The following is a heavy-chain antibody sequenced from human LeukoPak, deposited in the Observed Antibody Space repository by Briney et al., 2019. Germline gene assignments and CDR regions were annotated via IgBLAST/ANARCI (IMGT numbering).Heavy chain of an antibody. Sequence: GGSLRLSCAASGFTFSSYGMHWVRQAPGKGLEWVAFIRYDGSNKYYADSVKGRFTISRDNSKNTLYLQMNSLIAEDTAVYYCARGSIGGARGVGDYWGQGTLVTVSS. CDR1: GFTFSSYG. D-gene: IGHD1-26*01. CDR2: IRYDGSNK. J-gene: IGHJ4*02. CDR3: ARGSIGGARGVGDY. V-gene: IGHV3-30*02.